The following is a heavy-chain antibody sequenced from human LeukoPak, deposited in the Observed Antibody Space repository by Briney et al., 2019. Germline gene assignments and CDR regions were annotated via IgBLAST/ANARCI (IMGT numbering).Heavy chain of an antibody. CDR1: GFTFSSYA. CDR2: ISYDGSNK. J-gene: IGHJ4*02. V-gene: IGHV3-30-3*01. CDR3: ARLVPPGGGDCTGSNCHTVYYFDY. Sequence: GGSLRLSCAASGFTFSSYAMHWVRQAPGKGLEWVAVISYDGSNKYYADSVKGRFTISRDNSKNTLYLQMNSLRAEDTAVYYCARLVPPGGGDCTGSNCHTVYYFDYWGQGTLVTVSS. D-gene: IGHD2-15*01.